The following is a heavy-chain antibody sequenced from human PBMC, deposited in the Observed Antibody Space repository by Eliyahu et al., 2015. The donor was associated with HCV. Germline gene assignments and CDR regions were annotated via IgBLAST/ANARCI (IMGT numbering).Heavy chain of an antibody. CDR2: IYAGGST. CDR3: ARTLHSFSSESHFGY. CDR1: GFSVSSHY. V-gene: IGHV3-66*01. Sequence: EVQLVESGGGLVQPGGSLXLSCAASGFSVSSHYMTWVRQAPGKGLEWVAFIYAGGSTFYADSVKGRFIISRDNSKNTMNLQMNSLRAEDTAVYYCARTLHSFSSESHFGYWGQGTLVAVSS. J-gene: IGHJ4*02. D-gene: IGHD3-10*01.